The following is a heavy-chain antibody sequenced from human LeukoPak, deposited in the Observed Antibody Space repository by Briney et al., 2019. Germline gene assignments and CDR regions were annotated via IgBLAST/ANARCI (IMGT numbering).Heavy chain of an antibody. CDR2: VWYDGSNK. V-gene: IGHV3-33*01. J-gene: IGHJ3*02. D-gene: IGHD3-10*01. Sequence: GGSLRLSCAASGFTFSNYGMHWVRQAPGKGLEWVAVVWYDGSNKYYADSVKGRFTISRDYSKNTLYLQMNSLRAEDTAVYYCARDVPDSGNYYPDAFDIWGQGTMVTVSS. CDR1: GFTFSNYG. CDR3: ARDVPDSGNYYPDAFDI.